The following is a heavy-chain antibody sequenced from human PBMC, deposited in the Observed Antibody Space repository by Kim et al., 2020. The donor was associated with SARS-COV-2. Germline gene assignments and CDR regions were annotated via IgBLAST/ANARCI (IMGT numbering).Heavy chain of an antibody. CDR1: GYTFTSYG. CDR2: ISAYNGNT. J-gene: IGHJ4*02. V-gene: IGHV1-18*04. D-gene: IGHD2-21*02. CDR3: AGDLGCGGDCYPLSFDY. Sequence: ASVKVSCKASGYTFTSYGISWVRQAPGQGLEWMGWISAYNGNTNYAQKLQGRVTMTTDTSTSTAYMELGSLRSDDAAVYYWAGDLGCGGDCYPLSFDYWGQGTLVTVSS.